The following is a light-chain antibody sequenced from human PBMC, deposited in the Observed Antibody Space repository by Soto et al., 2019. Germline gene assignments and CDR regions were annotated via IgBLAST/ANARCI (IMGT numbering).Light chain of an antibody. V-gene: IGKV3-15*01. CDR2: GAS. J-gene: IGKJ4*01. CDR1: QTFRNN. Sequence: EIVMTQSPATLSVSPGERATLSCRASQTFRNNLAWYQQKPGQAPRLLFYGASTRAADIPSRFSGSGSGTEFTLTISSLQSEDFADYYCQQYDVWPLTFGGGTKVEI. CDR3: QQYDVWPLT.